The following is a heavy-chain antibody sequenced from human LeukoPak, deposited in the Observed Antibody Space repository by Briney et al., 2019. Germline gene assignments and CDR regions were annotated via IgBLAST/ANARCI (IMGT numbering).Heavy chain of an antibody. CDR1: GYTFISYG. D-gene: IGHD1-26*01. J-gene: IGHJ4*02. V-gene: IGHV1-18*01. CDR3: AREESIGSYQFLNEY. Sequence: ASVTVSCKASGYTFISYGISWVRQAPGQGLEWMGWISPYNGNTKYVQKFQGRVTMTTDTSTSTAYMEVRSLRSDDTAVYYCAREESIGSYQFLNEYWGQGTLVTVSS. CDR2: ISPYNGNT.